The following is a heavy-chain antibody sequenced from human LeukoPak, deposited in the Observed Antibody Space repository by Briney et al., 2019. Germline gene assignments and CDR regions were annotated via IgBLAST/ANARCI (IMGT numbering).Heavy chain of an antibody. Sequence: ASVNVYCKASGYTFTGYYMHWVRQAPGQGLEWVGWINPNSGGTNYAQKFQGRVTMTRDTSISTDYMELSRLRSDDTAVYYCAKDYGGPSWFGGIDSWGQGTQVTVSS. CDR2: INPNSGGT. V-gene: IGHV1-2*02. J-gene: IGHJ4*02. CDR1: GYTFTGYY. D-gene: IGHD3-10*01. CDR3: AKDYGGPSWFGGIDS.